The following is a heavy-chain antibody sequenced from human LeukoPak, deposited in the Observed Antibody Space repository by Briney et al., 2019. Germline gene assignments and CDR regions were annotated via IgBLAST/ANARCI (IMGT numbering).Heavy chain of an antibody. Sequence: PSETLSLTCTVSGGSISSYYWSWVRQPPGKGLEWIGYIYYSGSTNYNPSLKSRVTISVDTSKNQFSLKLSSVTAADTAVYYCARGITYYDYVWGSRVDAFDIWGQGTMVTVSS. CDR3: ARGITYYDYVWGSRVDAFDI. CDR1: GGSISSYY. CDR2: IYYSGST. J-gene: IGHJ3*02. D-gene: IGHD3-16*01. V-gene: IGHV4-59*01.